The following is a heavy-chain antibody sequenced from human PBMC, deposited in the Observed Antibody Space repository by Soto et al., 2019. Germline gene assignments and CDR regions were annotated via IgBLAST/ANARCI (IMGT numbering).Heavy chain of an antibody. CDR2: INHSGST. D-gene: IGHD3-16*02. J-gene: IGHJ4*02. Sequence: SETLSLTCAVYGGSFSGYYWSWIRQPPGKGLEWIGEINHSGSTNYNPSLKSRVTISVDTSKNQFSLKLSSVTAADTAVYYCAIPNEYYDYVWGSYRYTAPFDYWGQGTLVTVSS. V-gene: IGHV4-34*01. CDR1: GGSFSGYY. CDR3: AIPNEYYDYVWGSYRYTAPFDY.